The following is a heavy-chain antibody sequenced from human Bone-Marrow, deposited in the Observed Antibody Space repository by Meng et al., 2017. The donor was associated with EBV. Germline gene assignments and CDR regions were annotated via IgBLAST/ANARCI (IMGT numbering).Heavy chain of an antibody. CDR2: LIPDFGTP. Sequence: VQVVQPGAEGKKPGGSVKGSCKTSGGAFRYSAISWVRQAPGQGLEWMGGLIPDFGTPDDAPNYQDRVTITADESTSTAYMELNSLTTEDTAIYYCARESGRGYTPDFWGQGTLVTVSS. CDR1: GGAFRYSA. CDR3: ARESGRGYTPDF. J-gene: IGHJ4*02. V-gene: IGHV1-69*01. D-gene: IGHD3-10*01.